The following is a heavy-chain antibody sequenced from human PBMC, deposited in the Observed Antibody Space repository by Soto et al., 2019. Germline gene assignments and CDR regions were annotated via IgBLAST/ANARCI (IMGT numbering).Heavy chain of an antibody. J-gene: IGHJ5*02. CDR2: IYWNDDK. Sequence: ASGPTLVNPTQTLTLTCIFSGFSLRTSGVGVGLIRQPPGKALEWLGFIYWNDDKRYSPSLKSRLTITKDTSKNQVVLTMTNMERVDTATYYGATSGRRGWCGWFDPWRHGTLVTVYS. CDR1: GFSLRTSGVG. CDR3: ATSGRRGWCGWFDP. D-gene: IGHD6-19*01. V-gene: IGHV2-5*01.